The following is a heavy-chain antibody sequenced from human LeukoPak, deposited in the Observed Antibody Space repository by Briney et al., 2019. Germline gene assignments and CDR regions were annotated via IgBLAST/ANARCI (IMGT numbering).Heavy chain of an antibody. CDR3: AGLPAYYYDTSGFYFDY. CDR1: GFTFSNYG. J-gene: IGHJ4*02. D-gene: IGHD3-22*01. V-gene: IGHV3-66*04. CDR2: IYSGGST. Sequence: GGSLRLSCAASGFTFSNYGMNWVRQAPGKGLEWVSVIYSGGSTYYADSVKGRFTISRDNSKNTLYLQMNSLRAEDTAVYYCAGLPAYYYDTSGFYFDYWGQGTLVTVSS.